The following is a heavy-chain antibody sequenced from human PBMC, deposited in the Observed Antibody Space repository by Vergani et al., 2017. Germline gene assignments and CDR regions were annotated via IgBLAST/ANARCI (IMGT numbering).Heavy chain of an antibody. CDR3: AKGGVCGGDCYSGSDAFDI. CDR2: IRYDGSNK. CDR1: GFTFSSYG. V-gene: IGHV3-30*02. Sequence: QVQLVESGGGVVQPGGSLRLSCAASGFTFSSYGMHWVRQAPGKGLEWVAFIRYDGSNKYYADSVKGRFTISRDNSKNTLYLQMNSLRAEDTAVYYCAKGGVCGGDCYSGSDAFDIWGQGTMVTVSS. D-gene: IGHD2-21*01. J-gene: IGHJ3*02.